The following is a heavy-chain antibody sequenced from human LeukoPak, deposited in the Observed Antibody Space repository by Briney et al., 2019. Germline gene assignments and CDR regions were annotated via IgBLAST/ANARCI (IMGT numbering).Heavy chain of an antibody. CDR1: GGSINSYY. D-gene: IGHD6-6*01. CDR3: ARGQYSSSLVFDF. V-gene: IGHV4-59*01. J-gene: IGHJ4*02. CDR2: IYYTGST. Sequence: SETLSLTCTVSGGSINSYYWSWIRQPPGKGLECIGHIYYTGSTYYKPSLESRVTISVDTAKNQISLKLSSVTAADTAVYYCARGQYSSSLVFDFWGQGTLVTVSS.